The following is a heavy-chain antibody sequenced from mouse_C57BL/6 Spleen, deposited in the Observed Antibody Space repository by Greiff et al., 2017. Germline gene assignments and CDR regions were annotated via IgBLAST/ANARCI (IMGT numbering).Heavy chain of an antibody. CDR3: AREGWDY. CDR2: ISDGGSYT. J-gene: IGHJ2*01. Sequence: DVHLVESGGGLVKPGGSLKLSCAASGFTFSSYAMSWVRQTPEKRLEWVATISDGGSYTYYPDNVKGRFTISRDNAKNNLYLQMSHLKSEDTAMYYCAREGWDYWGQGTTLTVSS. V-gene: IGHV5-4*01. CDR1: GFTFSSYA.